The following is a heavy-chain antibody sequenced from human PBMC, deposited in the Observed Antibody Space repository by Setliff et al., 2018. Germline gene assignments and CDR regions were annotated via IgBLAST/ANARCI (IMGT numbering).Heavy chain of an antibody. CDR2: IYYSGIT. Sequence: PSETLSLTCSVSGGSISSYYWSWIRQPPGKGLEWIGYIYYSGITTYNPSLKSRVTMFVDTSKNQFSLMLYSVTAADTAIYYCARYDSSGYSENYYFDYWGQGTLVTVSS. V-gene: IGHV4-59*12. J-gene: IGHJ4*02. CDR3: ARYDSSGYSENYYFDY. CDR1: GGSISSYY. D-gene: IGHD3-22*01.